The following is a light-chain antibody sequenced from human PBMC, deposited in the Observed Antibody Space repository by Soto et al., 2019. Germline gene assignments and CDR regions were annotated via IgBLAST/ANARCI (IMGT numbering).Light chain of an antibody. Sequence: QSALTQPASVSGSPGQSITISCTGTSSDIGDYNYVSWYQQHPGKAPKLMIYEVSDRPSGDSNRFSGSKSGNTASLTISWLQAEDEADYYCSSYTSSRTLVFGTGTKVTVL. CDR3: SSYTSSRTLV. CDR1: SSDIGDYNY. CDR2: EVS. V-gene: IGLV2-14*01. J-gene: IGLJ1*01.